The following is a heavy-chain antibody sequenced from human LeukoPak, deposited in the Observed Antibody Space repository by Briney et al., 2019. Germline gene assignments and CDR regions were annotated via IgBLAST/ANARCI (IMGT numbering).Heavy chain of an antibody. D-gene: IGHD4-17*01. V-gene: IGHV3-33*01. J-gene: IGHJ5*02. Sequence: PGGSLRLSCAAPGIPFSSFGMHWLRQAPGKGLEWVAFIWYDGRNKYYTDSVTGRFTTSRDNSKNTLDLQMNSLTAEDTAVYYCARDGTVTAGPFDPWGGGTLVTVSS. CDR3: ARDGTVTAGPFDP. CDR1: GIPFSSFG. CDR2: IWYDGRNK.